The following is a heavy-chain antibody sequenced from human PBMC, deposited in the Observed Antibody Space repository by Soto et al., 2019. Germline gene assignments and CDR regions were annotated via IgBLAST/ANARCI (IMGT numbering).Heavy chain of an antibody. CDR2: ITPMLGTP. CDR1: GRTFSSYT. Sequence: GASVKVSCKASGRTFSSYTITWVRQAPGQGLEWMGGITPMLGTPNYAQKFRGRVTITADESSSTAYMELSSLRSEDTAMYFCARDGTLYDSRAYYYLYWGQGTLVTVSS. J-gene: IGHJ4*02. CDR3: ARDGTLYDSRAYYYLY. D-gene: IGHD3-22*01. V-gene: IGHV1-69*13.